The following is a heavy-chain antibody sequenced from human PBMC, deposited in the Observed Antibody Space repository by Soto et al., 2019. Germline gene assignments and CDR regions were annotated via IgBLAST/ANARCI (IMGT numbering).Heavy chain of an antibody. Sequence: GGSLRLSCAASGFTFSSYGMHWVRQAPGKGLEWVAVISYDGSNKYYADSVKGRFTISRDNSKNTLYLQMNSLRAEDTAVYYCANGFLITGTTFFQGDAFDIWGQGTMVTVSS. CDR2: ISYDGSNK. CDR3: ANGFLITGTTFFQGDAFDI. CDR1: GFTFSSYG. D-gene: IGHD1-20*01. V-gene: IGHV3-30*18. J-gene: IGHJ3*02.